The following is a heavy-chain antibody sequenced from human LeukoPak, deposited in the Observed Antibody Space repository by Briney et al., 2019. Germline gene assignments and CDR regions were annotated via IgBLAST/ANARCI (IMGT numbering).Heavy chain of an antibody. CDR3: ASMDDY. Sequence: PPGRSLRLSCAASGFTFSSYAMHWVRQAPGKGLEWVAVISYDGSNKYYADSVKGRFTISRDNSKNTLYLQMNSLRAEDTVVYYCASMDDYWGQGTLVTVSS. V-gene: IGHV3-30*04. CDR1: GFTFSSYA. D-gene: IGHD2/OR15-2a*01. J-gene: IGHJ4*02. CDR2: ISYDGSNK.